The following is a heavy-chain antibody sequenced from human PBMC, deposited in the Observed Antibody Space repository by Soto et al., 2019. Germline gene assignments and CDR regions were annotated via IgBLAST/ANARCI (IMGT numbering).Heavy chain of an antibody. Sequence: GGSLRLSCAASGFTFSKYAMNWVRQTPGLGLEWVSHIDSGATTYYADSVRGRFTVSRDNSKNTLFLEMNTLTADDTAVYYCAKGSGTSSYSSFDHWGQGTLVTVSS. D-gene: IGHD2-15*01. CDR2: IDSGATT. CDR1: GFTFSKYA. CDR3: AKGSGTSSYSSFDH. V-gene: IGHV3-23*01. J-gene: IGHJ4*02.